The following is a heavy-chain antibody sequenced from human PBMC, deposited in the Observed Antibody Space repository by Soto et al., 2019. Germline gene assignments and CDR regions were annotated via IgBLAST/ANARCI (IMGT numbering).Heavy chain of an antibody. CDR1: GGSISSYY. D-gene: IGHD3-10*01. Sequence: QVQLQESGPGLVKPSETLSLTCTVSGGSISSYYWSWIRQPPGKGLEWVGYIYYSGSTNYNPSLKGRVSIAVDTPTNQFSLKLGSVTAADTAVYYGARRYGSCFALWGQGTMVTVSS. CDR2: IYYSGST. CDR3: ARRYGSCFAL. V-gene: IGHV4-59*08. J-gene: IGHJ3*01.